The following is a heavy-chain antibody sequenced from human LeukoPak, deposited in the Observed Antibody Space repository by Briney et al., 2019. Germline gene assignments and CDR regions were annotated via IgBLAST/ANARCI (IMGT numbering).Heavy chain of an antibody. J-gene: IGHJ4*02. D-gene: IGHD6-19*01. Sequence: SVKVSCKASGFTFTSSAVQWVRQARGQRLEWIGWIVVGSGNTNYAQKFQERVTITRDMSTSTAYMELSSLRSEDTAVYYCASEIAMTGYFDYWGQGTLVTVCS. CDR2: IVVGSGNT. V-gene: IGHV1-58*01. CDR3: ASEIAMTGYFDY. CDR1: GFTFTSSA.